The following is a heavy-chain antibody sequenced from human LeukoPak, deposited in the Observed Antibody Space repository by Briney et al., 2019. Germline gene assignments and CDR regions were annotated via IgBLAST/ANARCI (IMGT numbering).Heavy chain of an antibody. D-gene: IGHD2-15*01. V-gene: IGHV3-23*01. Sequence: GGSLRHSCAASGFTYSSYAMSWVRQAPGKGLEWVSAISNNGGYTYYADSVQGRFTIARDNSKSTLCLQMNSLRAEDTAVYYCAKQLGYCSDGSCYFPYWGQGTLVTVSS. CDR3: AKQLGYCSDGSCYFPY. CDR1: GFTYSSYA. J-gene: IGHJ4*02. CDR2: ISNNGGYT.